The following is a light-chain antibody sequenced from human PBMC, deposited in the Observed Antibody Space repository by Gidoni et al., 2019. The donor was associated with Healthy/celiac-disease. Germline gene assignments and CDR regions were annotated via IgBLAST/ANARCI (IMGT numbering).Light chain of an antibody. CDR3: QQSYSTPPWT. V-gene: IGKV1-39*01. CDR2: AAS. CDR1: QSISSY. J-gene: IGKJ1*01. Sequence: DIQPTPSPSSLSASVGDRVTITCRASQSISSYLNWYQQKPGKAPKLLIYAASSLQSGVPSRFSGSGSGTDFTLTISSLQPEDFATYYCQQSYSTPPWTFGQGTKVEIK.